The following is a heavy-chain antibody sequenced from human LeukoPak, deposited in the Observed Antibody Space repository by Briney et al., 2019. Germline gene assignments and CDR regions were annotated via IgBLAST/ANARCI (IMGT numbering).Heavy chain of an antibody. CDR1: GFTFSSYG. J-gene: IGHJ3*02. D-gene: IGHD3-3*01. Sequence: GGSLRLSCAASGFTFSSYGMHWVRQAPGKGLEWVAVISHDGSNKYYADSVKGRFTISRDNSKNTLYLQMNSLRAEDTAVYYCAKESGYSRDAFDIWGQGTMVTVSS. V-gene: IGHV3-30*18. CDR3: AKESGYSRDAFDI. CDR2: ISHDGSNK.